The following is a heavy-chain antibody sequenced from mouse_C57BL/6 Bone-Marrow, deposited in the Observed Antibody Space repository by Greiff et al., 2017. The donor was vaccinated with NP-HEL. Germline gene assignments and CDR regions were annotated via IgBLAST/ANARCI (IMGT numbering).Heavy chain of an antibody. Sequence: QVQLQQSGPELVKPGASVKISCKASGYAFSSSWMNWVKQRPGKGLEWIGRIYPGDGDTNYNGKFKGKATLTADKSSSTAYMQLSSLTSEDSAVYYCARGAANWAFWYFDVWGTGTTVTVSS. V-gene: IGHV1-82*01. D-gene: IGHD4-1*01. CDR3: ARGAANWAFWYFDV. CDR2: IYPGDGDT. J-gene: IGHJ1*03. CDR1: GYAFSSSW.